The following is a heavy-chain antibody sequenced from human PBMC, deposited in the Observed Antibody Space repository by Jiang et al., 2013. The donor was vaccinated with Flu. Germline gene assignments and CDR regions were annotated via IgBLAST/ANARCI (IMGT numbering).Heavy chain of an antibody. J-gene: IGHJ5*02. V-gene: IGHV1-2*02. CDR1: GYTFTGYY. CDR2: INPNSGGT. CDR3: ARDLQTKGLMVYATYWFDP. Sequence: GAEVKKPGASVKVSCKASGYTFTGYYMHWVRQAPGQGLEWMGWINPNSGGTNYAQKFQGRVTMTRDTSISTAYMELSRLRSDDTAVYYCARDLQTKGLMVYATYWFDPWGQGTLVTVSS. D-gene: IGHD2-8*01.